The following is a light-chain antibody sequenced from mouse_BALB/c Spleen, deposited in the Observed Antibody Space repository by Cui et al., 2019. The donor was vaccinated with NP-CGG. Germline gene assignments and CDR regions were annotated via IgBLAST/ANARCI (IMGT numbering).Light chain of an antibody. V-gene: IGLV1*01. J-gene: IGLJ1*01. CDR3: ALWYSNHWV. CDR1: TGAVTTSNY. Sequence: QAVATQESALTTSPGETVLHTCRSSTGAVTTSNYANWVQEKPDHLFTGLIGGTNNRAPGVPARFSGSLIGDKAALTITGAQTEDEAIYFCALWYSNHWVFGGGTKLTVL. CDR2: GTN.